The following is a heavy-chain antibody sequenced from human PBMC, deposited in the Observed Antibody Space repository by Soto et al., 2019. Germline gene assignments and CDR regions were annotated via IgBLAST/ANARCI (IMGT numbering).Heavy chain of an antibody. CDR2: IYYSGST. V-gene: IGHV4-39*01. Sequence: PSETLSLTCTVSGGSISSSSYYWGWIRQPPGKGLEWIGSIYYSGSTYYNPSLKSRVTISVDTSKNQFSLKLSSVTAADTAVYYCARHQMVRGVISPFDYWGQGTLVTVSS. D-gene: IGHD3-10*01. CDR3: ARHQMVRGVISPFDY. J-gene: IGHJ4*02. CDR1: GGSISSSSYY.